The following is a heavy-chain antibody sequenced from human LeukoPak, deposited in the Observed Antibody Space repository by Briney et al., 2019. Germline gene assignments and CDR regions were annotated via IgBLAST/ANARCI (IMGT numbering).Heavy chain of an antibody. Sequence: PGGSLRLSCAASGFTLSSYWMSWVRQAPGKGLEWVAHINQDGSDKYYVDSVKGRFTISRDNAKNSLYLQMNSLRAEDTAVYYCARYATSSGSRWLEPWGQGTLVTVSS. CDR1: GFTLSSYW. V-gene: IGHV3-7*03. J-gene: IGHJ5*02. CDR3: ARYATSSGSRWLEP. D-gene: IGHD6-19*01. CDR2: INQDGSDK.